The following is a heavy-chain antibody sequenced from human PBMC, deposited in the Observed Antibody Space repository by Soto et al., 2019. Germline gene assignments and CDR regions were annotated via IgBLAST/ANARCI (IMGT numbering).Heavy chain of an antibody. CDR1: GFTFSSYN. CDR2: ISSGGSTI. J-gene: IGHJ5*02. Sequence: GGSLRLSCAASGFTFSSYNMNWVRQAPGKGLEWVSYISSGGSTIYYADSVKGRFTISRDNGKNSLYLQMNSLRAEDTALYYCARYGNSNWFDTWGQGTLVTVSS. CDR3: ARYGNSNWFDT. V-gene: IGHV3-48*04. D-gene: IGHD1-1*01.